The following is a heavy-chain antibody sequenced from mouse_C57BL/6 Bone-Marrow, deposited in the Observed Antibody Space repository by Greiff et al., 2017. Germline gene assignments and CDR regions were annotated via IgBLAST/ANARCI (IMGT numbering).Heavy chain of an antibody. CDR3: ARARGYYDGNYYAMDY. D-gene: IGHD1-1*01. Sequence: VQLQQSGPSLVRPSQTLSLTCTVTGFSINSDCFWIWIRQFPGNKLEYIGYTFYSGITYYNPSLESRTYITRDTSKNQFSLKLSSVTTEDTATYYCARARGYYDGNYYAMDYWGQGTSVTVSS. CDR1: GFSINSDCF. V-gene: IGHV3-3*01. J-gene: IGHJ4*01. CDR2: TFYSGIT.